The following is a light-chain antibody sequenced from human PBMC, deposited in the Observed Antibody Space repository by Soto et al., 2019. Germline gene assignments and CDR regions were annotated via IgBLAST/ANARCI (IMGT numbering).Light chain of an antibody. V-gene: IGKV3-20*01. Sequence: VVTQSPGTLSLSQGERANLSCRASQSVSNNYLAWYQQKPGQAPRPLIYGASNRATGIPDRFSGSGSGTDFTLTISSLEPEDFAVYYCQQYGSSGTFGQGTKVDSK. CDR1: QSVSNNY. J-gene: IGKJ1*01. CDR2: GAS. CDR3: QQYGSSGT.